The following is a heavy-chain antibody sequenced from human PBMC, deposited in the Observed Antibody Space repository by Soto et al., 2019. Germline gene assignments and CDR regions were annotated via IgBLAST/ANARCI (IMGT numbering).Heavy chain of an antibody. CDR2: MNPNSRNT. CDR1: GYTFTSYD. D-gene: IGHD4-17*01. Sequence: QVQLVQSGAEVKKPGASVKVSCKASGYTFTSYDINWVRQATGQGLEWMGWMNPNSRNTGYAQKFQGIVTMTRNTSISTAYMELSSLRSEATSVYYCAKSPIHYGDYPLDYWGQGTLVTVSS. CDR3: AKSPIHYGDYPLDY. J-gene: IGHJ4*02. V-gene: IGHV1-8*01.